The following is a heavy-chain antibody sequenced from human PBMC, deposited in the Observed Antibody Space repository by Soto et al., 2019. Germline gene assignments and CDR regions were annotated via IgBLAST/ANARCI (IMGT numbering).Heavy chain of an antibody. CDR1: GFTFSSYS. D-gene: IGHD4-17*01. CDR2: ISSSSSYI. J-gene: IGHJ6*02. Sequence: EVQLVESGGGLVKPGGSLRLSCAASGFTFSSYSMNWVRQAPGKGLEWVSSISSSSSYIYYADSVKGRFTISRDNAKNSLFLQMNSMIAEETAVYYCARVNTNDYGDYVPYYYYYYGMDVWGQGTTVTVSS. CDR3: ARVNTNDYGDYVPYYYYYYGMDV. V-gene: IGHV3-21*01.